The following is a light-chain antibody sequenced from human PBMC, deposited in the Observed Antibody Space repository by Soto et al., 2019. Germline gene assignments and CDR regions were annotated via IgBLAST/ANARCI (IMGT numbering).Light chain of an antibody. V-gene: IGKV3-20*01. J-gene: IGKJ4*01. CDR2: GAS. CDR3: QQHGTSPELT. CDR1: QSVSNTY. Sequence: EIVLTQSPGTLSLSPGERATLSCRASQSVSNTYLAWYQQKPGQAPGLLISGASSRATGIPDRFRGSGSGTDFSLTISRLEPEDFAVYYCQQHGTSPELTFGGGTKVDIK.